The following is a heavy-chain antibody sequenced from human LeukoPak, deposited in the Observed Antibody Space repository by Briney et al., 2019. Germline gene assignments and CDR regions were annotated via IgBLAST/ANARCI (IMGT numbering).Heavy chain of an antibody. Sequence: SETLSLTCTVSGGSISSDTYWSWVRQPPGKGLEWIGEISHSGRTNYNPSLKSRVTISVDTSKDQFSLKLSSVTAADTAVYYCARDRRTPDYYYYYGMDVWGQGTTVTVSS. CDR1: GGSISSDTY. J-gene: IGHJ6*02. CDR3: ARDRRTPDYYYYYGMDV. V-gene: IGHV4-4*02. D-gene: IGHD2-15*01. CDR2: ISHSGRT.